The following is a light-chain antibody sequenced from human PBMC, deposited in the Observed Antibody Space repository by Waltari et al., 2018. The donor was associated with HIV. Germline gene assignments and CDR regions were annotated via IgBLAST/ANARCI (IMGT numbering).Light chain of an antibody. CDR1: RGDVGGYNF. V-gene: IGLV2-14*03. CDR2: EVT. Sequence: QSALTQPASVSGSPGQSLPLSCTAPRGDVGGYNFVYWYQQHPAKAPKLIIYEVTYRPSGVSDRFSGSKSGNTASLTISGLQAEDEADYYCCSYTSSNTYDFGTGTTVTVL. J-gene: IGLJ1*01. CDR3: CSYTSSNTYD.